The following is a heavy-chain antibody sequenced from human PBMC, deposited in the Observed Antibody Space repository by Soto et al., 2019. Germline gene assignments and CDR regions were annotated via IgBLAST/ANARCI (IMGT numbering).Heavy chain of an antibody. J-gene: IGHJ4*02. CDR3: AKDSRITIVGVVINDY. CDR1: GFTFSSYA. V-gene: IGHV3-23*01. D-gene: IGHD3-3*01. Sequence: EVQLLESGGGLVQPGGSLRLSCAASGFTFSSYAMTWVRQAPGKGLEWVSAISGSGGSTYYADSVKGRFTISRDNSKNTLYLQMNSLRVEDTAVYYCAKDSRITIVGVVINDYWGQGTLVTVSS. CDR2: ISGSGGST.